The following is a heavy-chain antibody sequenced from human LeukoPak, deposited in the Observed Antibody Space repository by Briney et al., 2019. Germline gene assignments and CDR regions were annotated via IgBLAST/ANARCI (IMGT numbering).Heavy chain of an antibody. CDR2: IYYSGST. CDR3: ARDRQQLVRGDYFDY. V-gene: IGHV4-39*07. D-gene: IGHD6-13*01. CDR1: GDSISSSSYY. Sequence: SETLSLTCAVSGDSISSSSYYWVWIRQSPGKGLEWIGSIYYSGSTYYNPSLKSRVTMSVDTSKNQFSLKLRSVTAADTAVYYCARDRQQLVRGDYFDYWGQGTLVTVSS. J-gene: IGHJ4*02.